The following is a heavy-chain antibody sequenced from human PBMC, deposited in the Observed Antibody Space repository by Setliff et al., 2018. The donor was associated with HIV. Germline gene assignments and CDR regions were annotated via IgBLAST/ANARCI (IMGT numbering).Heavy chain of an antibody. CDR2: FYYTGST. CDR3: ARHTVFVRYFDH. D-gene: IGHD2-2*02. V-gene: IGHV4-59*11. CDR1: AASIRSHY. J-gene: IGHJ4*02. Sequence: SETLSLTCTVSAASIRSHYWSWIRQSPGKGLEWIGNFYYTGSTDYNPSFKSRVTISLDKSNNQISLNLSSATAADTAVYYCARHTVFVRYFDHWGQGMLVTISS.